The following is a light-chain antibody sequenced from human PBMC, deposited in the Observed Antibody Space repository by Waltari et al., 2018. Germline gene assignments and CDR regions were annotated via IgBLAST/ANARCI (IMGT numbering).Light chain of an antibody. V-gene: IGLV7-46*01. CDR1: TGAVTSGHY. Sequence: QAVVTQEPSLTVPPGGTVTLTCGSSTGAVTSGHYPYWFQQEPGQAPRTLIYDTNNKHPWTPARFSGFLLGGKAALTLSGAQPEDEADYYCMLYYSGSWVFGGGTKLTVL. CDR2: DTN. CDR3: MLYYSGSWV. J-gene: IGLJ3*02.